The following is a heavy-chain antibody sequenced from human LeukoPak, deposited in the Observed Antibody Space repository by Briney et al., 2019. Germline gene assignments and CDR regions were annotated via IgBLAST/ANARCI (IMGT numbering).Heavy chain of an antibody. D-gene: IGHD2-2*01. CDR3: ASTSPAATLYYGMDV. CDR2: IYTSGST. V-gene: IGHV4-4*07. CDR1: GGPISSYY. Sequence: SETLSLTCTVSGGPISSYYWSWIRQPAGKGLEWIGRIYTSGSTNYNPSLKSRVTMSVDTSKNQFSLKLSSVTAADTAVYYCASTSPAATLYYGMDVWGQGTTVTVSS. J-gene: IGHJ6*02.